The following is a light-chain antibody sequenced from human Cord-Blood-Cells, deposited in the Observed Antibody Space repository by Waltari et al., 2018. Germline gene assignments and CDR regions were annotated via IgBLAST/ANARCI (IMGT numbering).Light chain of an antibody. CDR3: QQYNSYSIT. J-gene: IGKJ5*01. Sequence: DIQMTQSPSTLSASVGARVTITCRASQSISSWLAWYQQKPGKAPKLLIYKASSLESGVPSRFSGSGSETEFTLTISSLQPDDFATYYCQQYNSYSITFGQGTRLEIK. V-gene: IGKV1-5*03. CDR1: QSISSW. CDR2: KAS.